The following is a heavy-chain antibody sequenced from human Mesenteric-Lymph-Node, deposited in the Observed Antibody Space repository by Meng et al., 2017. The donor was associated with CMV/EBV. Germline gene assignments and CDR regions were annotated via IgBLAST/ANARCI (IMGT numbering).Heavy chain of an antibody. Sequence: SGFTFSSDAMHWVRQAPGKGLEWVSIIAYDGSNKYYADSVKGRFTISRDNFRNTLFLQMDSLRSEDTAVYYCAKDLGLAGPYYFDHWGQGTLVTVSS. J-gene: IGHJ4*02. V-gene: IGHV3-30*04. CDR2: IAYDGSNK. CDR3: AKDLGLAGPYYFDH. D-gene: IGHD6-19*01. CDR1: GFTFSSDA.